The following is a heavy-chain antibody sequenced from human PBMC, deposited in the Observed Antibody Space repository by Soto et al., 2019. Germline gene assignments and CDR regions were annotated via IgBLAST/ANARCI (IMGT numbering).Heavy chain of an antibody. CDR2: IWYDGSNK. D-gene: IGHD6-19*01. J-gene: IGHJ6*02. Sequence: GGSLRLSCAASGFTFSSYGMHWVRQAPGKGLGWVAVIWYDGSNKYYADSVKGRFTISRDNSKNTLYLQMNSLRAEDTAVYYCARDRGSGWVRYYYYYGMDVWGQGTTVTVSS. CDR1: GFTFSSYG. CDR3: ARDRGSGWVRYYYYYGMDV. V-gene: IGHV3-33*01.